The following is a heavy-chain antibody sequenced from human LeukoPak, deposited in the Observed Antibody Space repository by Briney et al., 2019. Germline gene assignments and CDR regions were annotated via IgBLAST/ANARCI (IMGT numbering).Heavy chain of an antibody. Sequence: SETLSLTCTVSGGSISSYYWSWIRQPPGKGLEWIGYIYYSGSTNYNPSLKSRVTISVDTSKNQFSLKLSSVTAADTAVYYCAREVGGLVGDAFDIWGQGTMVTVSS. V-gene: IGHV4-59*01. CDR3: AREVGGLVGDAFDI. CDR2: IYYSGST. CDR1: GGSISSYY. J-gene: IGHJ3*02. D-gene: IGHD1-26*01.